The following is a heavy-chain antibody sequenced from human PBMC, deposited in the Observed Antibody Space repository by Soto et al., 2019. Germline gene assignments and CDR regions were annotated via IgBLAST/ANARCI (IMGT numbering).Heavy chain of an antibody. CDR3: ARGITLPTPRDS. J-gene: IGHJ4*02. D-gene: IGHD1-20*01. V-gene: IGHV1-3*05. CDR1: GYTFTSYA. Sequence: QVQLVQSGAEEKKPGASVKVSCKASGYTFTSYAMHWVRQAPGQRLEWMGWINAGNGNTKYSQKFQGRVTITRDTSASTANMELSSLRSEGTAVYYCARGITLPTPRDSWGEGALVTVSS. CDR2: INAGNGNT.